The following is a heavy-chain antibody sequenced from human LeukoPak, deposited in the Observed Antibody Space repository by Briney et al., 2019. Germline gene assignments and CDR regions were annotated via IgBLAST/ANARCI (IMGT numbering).Heavy chain of an antibody. CDR1: GLTFSSYA. CDR2: ISGSGGST. CDR3: AKGTLDIVVVPAAPKVYYFDY. Sequence: GGSLRLSCAASGLTFSSYAMSWVRQAPGKGLEWVSAISGSGGSTYYADPVKGRFTISRDNSKNTLYLQMNSLRAEDTAVYYCAKGTLDIVVVPAAPKVYYFDYWGRGTLVTVSS. V-gene: IGHV3-23*01. J-gene: IGHJ4*02. D-gene: IGHD2-2*01.